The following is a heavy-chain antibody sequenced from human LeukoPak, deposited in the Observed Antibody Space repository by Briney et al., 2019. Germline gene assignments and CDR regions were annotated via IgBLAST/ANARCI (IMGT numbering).Heavy chain of an antibody. J-gene: IGHJ4*02. V-gene: IGHV3-74*01. CDR3: ARGGYNGYDSVDY. D-gene: IGHD5-12*01. Sequence: GGSLRLSCAASGFTFSSYWMHWVRQAPGKGLVWVSRVNSAGSSTNYADSVKGRFTISRDNAKNTLYLQMNSLRVEDTAVYYCARGGYNGYDSVDYWGQGTLVTVSS. CDR2: VNSAGSST. CDR1: GFTFSSYW.